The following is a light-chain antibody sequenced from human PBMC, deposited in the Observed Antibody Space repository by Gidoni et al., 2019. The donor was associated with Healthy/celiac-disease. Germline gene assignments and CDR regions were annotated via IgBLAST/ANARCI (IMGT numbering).Light chain of an antibody. V-gene: IGKV3-20*01. CDR2: GAS. CDR1: QSVSSSY. Sequence: EIVLTQSPGTLSLSPGERATLSCRASQSVSSSYLAWYQQKPGQAPRLLIYGASSRATGIPDRFSGSGSGTDFTLTISRLEPEDFAVYYCQQYGSSPQISFXXXTKLEIK. J-gene: IGKJ2*03. CDR3: QQYGSSPQIS.